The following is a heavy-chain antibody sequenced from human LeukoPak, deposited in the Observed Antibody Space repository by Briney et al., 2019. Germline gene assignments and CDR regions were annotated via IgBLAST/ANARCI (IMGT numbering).Heavy chain of an antibody. J-gene: IGHJ4*02. Sequence: PSETLSLTCTVSGGSISSYYWSWIRQPAGKGLEWIGRIYTSGSTNYNPSLKSRVTMSVDTSKNQFFLKLSSVTAADTAVYYCARDPSNPYSSGWYYFDYWGQGTLVTVSS. CDR2: IYTSGST. D-gene: IGHD6-19*01. V-gene: IGHV4-4*07. CDR3: ARDPSNPYSSGWYYFDY. CDR1: GGSISSYY.